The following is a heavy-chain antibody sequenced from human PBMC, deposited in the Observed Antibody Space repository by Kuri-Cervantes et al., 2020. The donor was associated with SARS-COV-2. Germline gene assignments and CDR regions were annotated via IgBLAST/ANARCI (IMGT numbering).Heavy chain of an antibody. CDR3: TRHVEGATFVSVY. CDR1: GFTFSDYY. Sequence: LSLTCAASGFTFSDYYMSWIRQAPGKGLEWVSYISSSSSYTNYADSVKGRFTISRDNAKNSLYLQMNSLRAEDTAVYYCTRHVEGATFVSVYWGQGTLVTVSS. D-gene: IGHD1-26*01. CDR2: ISSSSSYT. V-gene: IGHV3-11*03. J-gene: IGHJ4*02.